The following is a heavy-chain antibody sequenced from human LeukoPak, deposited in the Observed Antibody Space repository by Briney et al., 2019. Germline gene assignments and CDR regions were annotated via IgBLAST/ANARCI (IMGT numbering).Heavy chain of an antibody. CDR2: ISAYNGNT. J-gene: IGHJ4*02. CDR1: GYTFTSYG. CDR3: ARDWEDIVVVPAARTEIPYFDY. V-gene: IGHV1-18*01. Sequence: ASVKVSCKASGYTFTSYGISWVRRAPGQGLEWMGWISAYNGNTNYAQKLQGRVTMTTDTSTSTAYMELRSLRSDDTAVYYCARDWEDIVVVPAARTEIPYFDYWGQGTLVTVSS. D-gene: IGHD2-2*01.